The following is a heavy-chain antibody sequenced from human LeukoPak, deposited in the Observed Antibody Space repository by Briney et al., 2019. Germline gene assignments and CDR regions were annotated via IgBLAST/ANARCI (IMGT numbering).Heavy chain of an antibody. CDR3: ARVTGDGYNYAFDY. D-gene: IGHD5-24*01. Sequence: PSETLSLTCTVSGYSISSGYYWGWIRQPPGKGLEWIGSIYHSGSTYYNLSLKSRVTISVDTSKNQFSLKLSSVTAADTAVYYCARVTGDGYNYAFDYWGQGTLVTDSS. V-gene: IGHV4-38-2*02. CDR2: IYHSGST. CDR1: GYSISSGYY. J-gene: IGHJ4*02.